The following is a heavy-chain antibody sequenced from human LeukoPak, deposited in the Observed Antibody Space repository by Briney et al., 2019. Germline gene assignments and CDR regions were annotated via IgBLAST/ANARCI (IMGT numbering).Heavy chain of an antibody. J-gene: IGHJ4*02. Sequence: GGSLRLSCAASGFTFSSYAMHWVRQAPGKGLEWVAVISYDGSNKYYADSVKGRFTISRDNSKNTLYLQMNSLRAEDTAVYYCASGRNSHSGPNDYWGQGTLVTVSS. CDR3: ASGRNSHSGPNDY. CDR2: ISYDGSNK. V-gene: IGHV3-30-3*01. CDR1: GFTFSSYA. D-gene: IGHD3-10*01.